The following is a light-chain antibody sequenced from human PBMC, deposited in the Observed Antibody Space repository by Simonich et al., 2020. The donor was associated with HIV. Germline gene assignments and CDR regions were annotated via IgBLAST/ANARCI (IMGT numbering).Light chain of an antibody. CDR1: QSVLYSSNNKNY. CDR3: QQYYVTPYT. J-gene: IGKJ2*01. V-gene: IGKV4-1*01. Sequence: DIVMTQSPDSLAVSLGARATIDCKSSQSVLYSSNNKNYLAWYQQKPGQPPKLLIYWASTRQSGGPDRFSGSGSGTHFTLTISSLQAEDVAVYYCQQYYVTPYTFGQGTKLEIK. CDR2: WAS.